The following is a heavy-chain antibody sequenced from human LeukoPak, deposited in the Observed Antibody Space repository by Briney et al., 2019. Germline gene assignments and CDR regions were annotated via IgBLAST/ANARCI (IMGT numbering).Heavy chain of an antibody. J-gene: IGHJ4*02. V-gene: IGHV1-2*02. CDR2: INPNSGGT. CDR3: ARDRAYYDSSGPDY. D-gene: IGHD3-22*01. Sequence: ASVKVSCKASGYTFTGYYMHWVRQAPGQGLEWMGWINPNSGGTNYAQKFQGRVTMTRDTSISTAYMELSRLRSDDTAVYYCARDRAYYDSSGPDYWGRGTLVTVSS. CDR1: GYTFTGYY.